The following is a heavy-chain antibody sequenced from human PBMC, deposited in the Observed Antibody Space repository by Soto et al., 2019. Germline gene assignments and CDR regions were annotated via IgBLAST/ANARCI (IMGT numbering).Heavy chain of an antibody. V-gene: IGHV4-39*01. Sequence: SETLSLTCTVSGGSISSRSYYWGWIRQPPGKGLEWIGSIYYSGSTYYNPPLKSRVTISVDTSKNQFSLKLSSVTAADTAVYYCARQRYYDSSGYYSDYWGQGTLVTVSS. J-gene: IGHJ4*02. D-gene: IGHD3-22*01. CDR3: ARQRYYDSSGYYSDY. CDR2: IYYSGST. CDR1: GGSISSRSYY.